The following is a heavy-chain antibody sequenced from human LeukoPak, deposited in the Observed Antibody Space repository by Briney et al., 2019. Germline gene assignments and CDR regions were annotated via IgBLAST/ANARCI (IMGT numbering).Heavy chain of an antibody. J-gene: IGHJ6*03. D-gene: IGHD3-22*01. CDR2: IIPIFGTA. CDR3: ARGGSLAITYYYYMDV. V-gene: IGHV1-69*01. Sequence: SVKVSCKASGGTFSSYAISWVRQAPGQGLEWMGGIIPIFGTANYAQKFQSRVTITADESTSTAYMELSSLRSEDTAVYYCARGGSLAITYYYYMDVWGKGTTVTVSS. CDR1: GGTFSSYA.